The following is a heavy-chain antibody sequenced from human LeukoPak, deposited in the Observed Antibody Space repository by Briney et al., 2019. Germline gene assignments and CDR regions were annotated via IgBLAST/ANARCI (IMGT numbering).Heavy chain of an antibody. CDR3: ARAGYSNYAGNAEYFQH. CDR2: IYSGGSA. J-gene: IGHJ1*01. D-gene: IGHD4-11*01. V-gene: IGHV3-66*01. CDR1: GFTVSSNY. Sequence: PGGSLRLSCAASGFTVSSNYMSWVRQAPGKGLEWVSVIYSGGSAYYADSVKGRFTISRDNSKNTLYLQMNSLRAEDTAVYYCARAGYSNYAGNAEYFQHWGQGTLVTVSS.